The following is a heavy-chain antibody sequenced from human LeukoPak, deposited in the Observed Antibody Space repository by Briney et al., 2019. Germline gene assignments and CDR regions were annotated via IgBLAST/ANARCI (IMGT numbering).Heavy chain of an antibody. CDR3: AKGQAYGSGSYYLEQRDWFDP. CDR1: GFTFSSYA. D-gene: IGHD3-10*01. V-gene: IGHV3-23*01. Sequence: PGGSLRLSCAASGFTFSSYAMSWVRQAPGKGLEWVSAISGSGGSTYYADSVKGRFTISRDNSKNTLYLQMNSLRAEDTAVYYCAKGQAYGSGSYYLEQRDWFDPWGQGTLVTVSS. J-gene: IGHJ5*02. CDR2: ISGSGGST.